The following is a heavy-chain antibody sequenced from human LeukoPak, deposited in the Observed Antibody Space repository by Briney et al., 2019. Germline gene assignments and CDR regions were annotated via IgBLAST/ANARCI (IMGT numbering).Heavy chain of an antibody. CDR3: STSPARSFDY. V-gene: IGHV3-15*01. CDR2: IKSKSDGGTT. J-gene: IGHJ4*02. CDR1: GFTFSSYA. Sequence: GGSLRLSCAASGFTFSSYAMSWVRQAPGKGLEWVGRIKSKSDGGTTDYAPSVKGRFTFSRDDSKNTLYLQMNSLKTDDTAVYYCSTSPARSFDYWGQGTLVTVSS.